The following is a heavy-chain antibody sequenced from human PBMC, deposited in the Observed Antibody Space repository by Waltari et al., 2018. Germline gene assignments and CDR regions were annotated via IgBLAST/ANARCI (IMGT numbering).Heavy chain of an antibody. CDR2: IKPFNGNT. V-gene: IGHV1-45*02. J-gene: IGHJ3*02. D-gene: IGHD6-13*01. Sequence: QMQLVQSGAEVKKTGSSVKVSCKASGYTFTYRYLHWVRQAPGQALEWMGWIKPFNGNTNYAQKFQDRVTITRDRSMSTAYMELSSLRSEDTAMYYCASLSSSWRDAFDIWGQGTMVTVSS. CDR1: GYTFTYRY. CDR3: ASLSSSWRDAFDI.